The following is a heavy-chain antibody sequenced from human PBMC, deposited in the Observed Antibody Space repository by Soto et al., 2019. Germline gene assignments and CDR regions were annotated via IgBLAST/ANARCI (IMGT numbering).Heavy chain of an antibody. D-gene: IGHD6-13*01. V-gene: IGHV4-34*01. CDR1: GGSFSGYY. Sequence: SETLSLTCAVYGGSFSGYYWNWIRQPPGKGLEWIGEINHSGSTNYNPSLKSRVTISVDTSKNQFSLKLSSVTAADTAVYYCARDLGDSSTWYKEVYWGQGNLVTVSS. CDR3: ARDLGDSSTWYKEVY. CDR2: INHSGST. J-gene: IGHJ4*02.